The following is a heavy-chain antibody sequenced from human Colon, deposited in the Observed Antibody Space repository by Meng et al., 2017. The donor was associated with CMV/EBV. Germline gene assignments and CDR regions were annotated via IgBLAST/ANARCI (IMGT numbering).Heavy chain of an antibody. V-gene: IGHV3-23*01. J-gene: IGHJ5*02. CDR1: GFNFITYT. D-gene: IGHD5-18*01. Sequence: GESLKISCATSGFNFITYTMTWVRQAPGKGLEWVADIRGDIAETSYADSVKSRFTISRDNSKNTLYLQMNSLRAEDTAIYYCARAEIQLWLAGHWFDPWGHGTLVTVSS. CDR2: IRGDIAET. CDR3: ARAEIQLWLAGHWFDP.